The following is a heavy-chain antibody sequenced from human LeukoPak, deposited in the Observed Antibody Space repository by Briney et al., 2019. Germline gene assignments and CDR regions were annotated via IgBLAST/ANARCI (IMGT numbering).Heavy chain of an antibody. CDR3: ARGGANRFDH. CDR2: IGADGSEK. Sequence: GGSLRLSCAASGFSLSDCWMSWVGQAPGKGLERVGKIGADGSEKYYVDSVKGRFTLARDNARNSLYLQMNSLRDEDTAVYYCARGGANRFDHWGQGILVAVSS. J-gene: IGHJ4*02. V-gene: IGHV3-7*01. CDR1: GFSLSDCW. D-gene: IGHD1-26*01.